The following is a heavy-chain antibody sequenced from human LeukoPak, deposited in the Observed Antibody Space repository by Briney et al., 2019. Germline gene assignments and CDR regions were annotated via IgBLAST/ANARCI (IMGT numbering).Heavy chain of an antibody. D-gene: IGHD3-10*01. J-gene: IGHJ4*02. V-gene: IGHV4-38-2*02. CDR1: GGSFTTHY. CDR2: IYHSGST. Sequence: SETLSLTCTVSGGSFTTHYWSWIRQPPGKGLEWIGSIYHSGSTYYNPSLKSRVTISVDTSKNQFSLKLSSVTAADTAVYYCASGVRGANFDYWGQGTLVTVSS. CDR3: ASGVRGANFDY.